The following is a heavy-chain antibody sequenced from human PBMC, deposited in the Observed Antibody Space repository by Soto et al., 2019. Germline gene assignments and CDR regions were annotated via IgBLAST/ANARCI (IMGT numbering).Heavy chain of an antibody. J-gene: IGHJ3*02. Sequence: VESLRVWWRGAGDSCTGYGSSWMRQMPGKGLAWMGRIDPSDSYTNYSPSFQGHVTISADKSISTAYLQWSSLKASDTAMYYCARRPLLAVSGAFDIWGQGTMVTVSS. D-gene: IGHD3-3*02. CDR1: GDSCTGYG. V-gene: IGHV5-10-1*01. CDR3: ARRPLLAVSGAFDI. CDR2: IDPSDSYT.